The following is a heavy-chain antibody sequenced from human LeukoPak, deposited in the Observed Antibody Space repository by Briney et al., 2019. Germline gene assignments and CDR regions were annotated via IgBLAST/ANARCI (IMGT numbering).Heavy chain of an antibody. CDR1: GFTFSSYS. V-gene: IGHV3-21*01. D-gene: IGHD5-24*01. Sequence: PGGSLRLSCAASGFTFSSYSMNWVRQAPGKGLEWVSSISSSSSYIYYADSVKGRFTISRDNAKNSLYLQMNSLRAEDTAVYYCARGSRDRYPSHYYYYMDVWGKGTTVTVSS. CDR3: ARGSRDRYPSHYYYYMDV. CDR2: ISSSSSYI. J-gene: IGHJ6*03.